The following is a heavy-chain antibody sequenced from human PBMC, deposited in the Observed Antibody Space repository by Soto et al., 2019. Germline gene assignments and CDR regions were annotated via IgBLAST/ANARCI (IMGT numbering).Heavy chain of an antibody. J-gene: IGHJ5*02. CDR3: ATASITMVRGVIITSYDWFDH. CDR1: GYTLTELS. CDR2: FDPEDGET. V-gene: IGHV1-24*01. Sequence: ASVKVSCKVSGYTLTELSMHWVRQAPGKGLEWMGGFDPEDGETIYAQKFQGRVTMTEDTSTDTAYMELSSLRSEDTAVYYCATASITMVRGVIITSYDWFDHWGQGTLVTVSS. D-gene: IGHD3-10*01.